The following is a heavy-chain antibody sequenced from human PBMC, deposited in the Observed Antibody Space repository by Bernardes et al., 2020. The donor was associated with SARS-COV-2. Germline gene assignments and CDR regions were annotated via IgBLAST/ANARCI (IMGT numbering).Heavy chain of an antibody. CDR3: AKGSLITSSGYNRPFDY. D-gene: IGHD3-22*01. J-gene: IGHJ4*02. CDR2: INPNRGYT. Sequence: ASVKVSCKASVYTFCDHYMNWVRQAPGQGPEWLGWINPNRGYTKSAQNLQGRVTMTRDTSVNTVYMELSRLRSDDTAVYYCAKGSLITSSGYNRPFDYWGQGTLVTVSS. V-gene: IGHV1-2*02. CDR1: VYTFCDHY.